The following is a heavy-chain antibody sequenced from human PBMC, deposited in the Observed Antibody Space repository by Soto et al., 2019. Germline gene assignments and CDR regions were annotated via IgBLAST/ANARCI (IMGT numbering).Heavy chain of an antibody. CDR3: AKDIKSLVARENYYHL. D-gene: IGHD3-10*01. CDR1: GFTLDDYA. J-gene: IGHJ5*02. Sequence: LRLSCAASGFTLDDYAMHWVRQAPGKGLEWVSYISWNSGNIGYADAVKGRFTISKDNAKNSLYLQMNSLRAEDTAFNYCAKDIKSLVARENYYHLWGQGTLVTVSS. CDR2: ISWNSGNI. V-gene: IGHV3-9*01.